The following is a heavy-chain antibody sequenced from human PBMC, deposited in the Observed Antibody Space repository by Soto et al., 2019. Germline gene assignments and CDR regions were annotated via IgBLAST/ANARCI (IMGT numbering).Heavy chain of an antibody. V-gene: IGHV1-58*02. D-gene: IGHD1-26*01. Sequence: QMQLVQSGPEVKKPGTSVKVSCKASGFTFTSSAMQWVRQARGQRLEWIGWIVVGSGNTNYAQKFQERVTITREMSTSTAYMELSSLRSEDTAVYYCAAFPGSYSYYYYGMDVWGQGTTVTVSS. CDR2: IVVGSGNT. CDR1: GFTFTSSA. J-gene: IGHJ6*02. CDR3: AAFPGSYSYYYYGMDV.